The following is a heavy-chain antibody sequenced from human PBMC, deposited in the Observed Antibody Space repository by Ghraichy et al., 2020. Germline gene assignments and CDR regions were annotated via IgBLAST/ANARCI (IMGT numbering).Heavy chain of an antibody. Sequence: SETLSLTCAVSGGSISSSNWWSWVRQPPGKGLEWIGEIYHSGSTNYNPSLKSRVTISVDKSKNQFSLKLSSVTAADTAVYYCASKSRGYSSSWLYETDDYWGQGTLVTVSS. CDR2: IYHSGST. D-gene: IGHD6-13*01. CDR3: ASKSRGYSSSWLYETDDY. CDR1: GGSISSSNW. J-gene: IGHJ4*02. V-gene: IGHV4-4*02.